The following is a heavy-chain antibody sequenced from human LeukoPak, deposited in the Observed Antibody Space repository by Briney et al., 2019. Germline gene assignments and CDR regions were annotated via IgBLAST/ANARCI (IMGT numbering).Heavy chain of an antibody. CDR2: ISGSGGST. CDR3: ATLVWWWEPGLDMDV. V-gene: IGHV3-23*01. Sequence: GGSLRLSCAASGFTFSSYAMSWVRQAPGKGLEWVSAISGSGGSTYYADSVKGRFTISRDNSKNTLYLQMNSLRAEDTAVYYCATLVWWWEPGLDMDVWGKGTTVTVSS. CDR1: GFTFSSYA. J-gene: IGHJ6*03. D-gene: IGHD2-8*02.